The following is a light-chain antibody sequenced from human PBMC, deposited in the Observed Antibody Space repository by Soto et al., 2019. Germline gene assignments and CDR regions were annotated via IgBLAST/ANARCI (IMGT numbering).Light chain of an antibody. CDR3: QHYKNSPPLT. CDR2: GAS. J-gene: IGKJ4*01. Sequence: EIVLTQSPGPLSLSPGERATLSCRARQSVDSNLAWYPQKPGQAPRLLIYGASSRATVSPDSLSGRGSGTDFTLTLSRIDPEDLAVYYCQHYKNSPPLTYGGGTKVVIK. V-gene: IGKV3-20*01. CDR1: QSVDSN.